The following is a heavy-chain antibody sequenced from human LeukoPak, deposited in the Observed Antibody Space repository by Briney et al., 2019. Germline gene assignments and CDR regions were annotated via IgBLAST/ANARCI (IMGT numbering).Heavy chain of an antibody. CDR3: ARGGKEMATITTFDY. Sequence: SETLSLTCAVYGGSFSGYYWSWIRQPPGKGLEWIGYIYYSGSTNYNPSLKSRVTISVDTSKNQFSLKLSSVTAADTAVYYCARGGKEMATITTFDYWGQGTLVTVSS. CDR2: IYYSGST. CDR1: GGSFSGYY. V-gene: IGHV4-59*01. D-gene: IGHD5-24*01. J-gene: IGHJ4*02.